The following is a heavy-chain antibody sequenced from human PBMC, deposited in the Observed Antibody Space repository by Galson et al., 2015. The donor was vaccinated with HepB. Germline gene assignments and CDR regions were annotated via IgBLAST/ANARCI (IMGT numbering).Heavy chain of an antibody. Sequence: QSGAEVKKPGESLRISCKGSGYKFTSYWISWVRQMPGKGLEWMRRFDPSDSRTSYSPAFQGRLTISADKSINTAYLQWSSLKASDTAIYFCSRLDDYSAFCDFWGQGTLVTVSS. CDR3: SRLDDYSAFCDF. J-gene: IGHJ4*02. D-gene: IGHD4/OR15-4a*01. CDR1: GYKFTSYW. CDR2: FDPSDSRT. V-gene: IGHV5-10-1*01.